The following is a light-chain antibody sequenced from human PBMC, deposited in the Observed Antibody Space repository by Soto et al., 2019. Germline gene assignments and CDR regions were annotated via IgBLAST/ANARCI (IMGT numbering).Light chain of an antibody. J-gene: IGKJ1*01. V-gene: IGKV3-20*01. CDR2: GAS. Sequence: EVVLTQSPGTLSLSPGERATLSCRASQSVSSNYLAWYQQKPGQAPRLLISGASSRATGIPDRFSGSGSGTDFTLTISRLEPEYFAVYYCQQYGSSWTFGQGTEVEIK. CDR3: QQYGSSWT. CDR1: QSVSSNY.